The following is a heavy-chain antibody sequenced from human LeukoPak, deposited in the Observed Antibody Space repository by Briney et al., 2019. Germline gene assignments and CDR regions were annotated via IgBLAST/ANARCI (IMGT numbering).Heavy chain of an antibody. V-gene: IGHV4-30-2*05. Sequence: SETLSLTCTVSGGSISSGGYSWNWIRQPPGKGLEWIGYINHSGSTYYNPSLKSRVTISVDTSKNQFSLKLSSVTAADTAVYYCARGGALDYDYVWGSYRPGRAFDIWGQGTMVTVSS. CDR1: GGSISSGGYS. CDR3: ARGGALDYDYVWGSYRPGRAFDI. D-gene: IGHD3-16*02. J-gene: IGHJ3*02. CDR2: INHSGST.